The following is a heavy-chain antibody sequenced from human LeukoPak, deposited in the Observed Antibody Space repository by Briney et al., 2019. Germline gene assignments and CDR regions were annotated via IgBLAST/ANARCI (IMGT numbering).Heavy chain of an antibody. D-gene: IGHD4-17*01. J-gene: IGHJ4*02. CDR1: GFTFSDYY. CDR3: VKALGGDYTLDY. Sequence: GGSLRLSCAASGFTFSDYYMSWIRQAPGKGLEWVSAISGSGGSTYHADSVKGRFTISRDNSKNTLYLQMNSLRAEDTAVYYCVKALGGDYTLDYWGQGTLVTVSP. CDR2: ISGSGGST. V-gene: IGHV3-23*01.